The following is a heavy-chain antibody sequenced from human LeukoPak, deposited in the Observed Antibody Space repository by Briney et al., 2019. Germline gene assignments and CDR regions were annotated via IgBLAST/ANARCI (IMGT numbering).Heavy chain of an antibody. CDR3: ARDPEYSYGSGYYYYMDV. V-gene: IGHV3-7*01. D-gene: IGHD5-18*01. Sequence: QAGGSLRLSCAASGFAFSSYAMSWVRQAPGKGLEWVANIKQDGSEKYYVDSVKGRFTISRDNAKNSLYLQMNSLRAEDTAVYYCARDPEYSYGSGYYYYMDVWGKGTTVTVSS. CDR1: GFAFSSYA. CDR2: IKQDGSEK. J-gene: IGHJ6*03.